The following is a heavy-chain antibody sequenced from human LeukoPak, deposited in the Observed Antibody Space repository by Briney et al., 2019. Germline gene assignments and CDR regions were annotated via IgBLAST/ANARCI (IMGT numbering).Heavy chain of an antibody. Sequence: GESLKISCKGSGYSFTSYWIGWVRQMPGKGLEWMGIIYPGDSDTRYGPSFQGQVTISADKSISTAYLQWSSLKASDTAMYYCARQGGSSSWYSRDVNWFDPWGQGTLVTVSS. CDR3: ARQGGSSSWYSRDVNWFDP. J-gene: IGHJ5*02. CDR2: IYPGDSDT. CDR1: GYSFTSYW. D-gene: IGHD6-13*01. V-gene: IGHV5-51*01.